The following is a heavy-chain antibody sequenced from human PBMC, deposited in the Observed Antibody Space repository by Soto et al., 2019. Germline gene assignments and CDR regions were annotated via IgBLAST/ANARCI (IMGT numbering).Heavy chain of an antibody. CDR1: GGSISSSNW. CDR2: IYHSGST. Sequence: QVQLQESGPGLVKPSGTLSLTCAVSGGSISSSNWWSWVRQPPGKGLEWIGEIYHSGSTNYNPSLKSRVTVSVDKSKNQFSLKLSSVTAADTAVYYCASKNPFTFGGVIVETFDYWGQGTLVTVSS. J-gene: IGHJ4*02. CDR3: ASKNPFTFGGVIVETFDY. D-gene: IGHD3-16*02. V-gene: IGHV4-4*02.